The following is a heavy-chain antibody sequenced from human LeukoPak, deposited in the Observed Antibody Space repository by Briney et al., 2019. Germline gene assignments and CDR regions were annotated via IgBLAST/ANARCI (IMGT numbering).Heavy chain of an antibody. Sequence: GSLRLSCAASGFTFSSHSMNWVRQAPGKGLEWVSSISSSSIYIYYADSVKGRFTISRDNARNSLYLQMNSLRGDDTAVYYCARGYTNYGYTFDIWGQGTMVTVSS. CDR1: GFTFSSHS. V-gene: IGHV3-21*01. CDR2: ISSSSIYI. D-gene: IGHD4-11*01. J-gene: IGHJ3*02. CDR3: ARGYTNYGYTFDI.